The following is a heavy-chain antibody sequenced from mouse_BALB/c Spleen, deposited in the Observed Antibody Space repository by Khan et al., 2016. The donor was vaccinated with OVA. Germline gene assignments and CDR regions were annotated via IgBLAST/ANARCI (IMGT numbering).Heavy chain of an antibody. J-gene: IGHJ4*01. Sequence: EVQLQESGPGLVKPSQSLSLTCTVTGYSITSNYAWNWIRQFPGNKLEWMGYISYSGSTNYKPSLKSRISITRDTSKNQFFLQLNSVTTEDTATYYCARGNYYGYAMDYWGQGTSITVSS. CDR1: GYSITSNYA. D-gene: IGHD1-1*01. V-gene: IGHV3-2*02. CDR3: ARGNYYGYAMDY. CDR2: ISYSGST.